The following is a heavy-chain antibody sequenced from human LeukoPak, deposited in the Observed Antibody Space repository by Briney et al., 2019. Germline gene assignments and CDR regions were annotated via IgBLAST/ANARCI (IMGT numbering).Heavy chain of an antibody. V-gene: IGHV1-2*02. Sequence: ASVKVSCKASGYTFTGYYMHWVRQAPGQGLEWMGWINPNSGGTNYAQKFQGRVTMTRDTSISTAYMELGRLRSDDMAVYYCARWGRSRDGYNSGDYWGQGTLVTVSS. CDR2: INPNSGGT. J-gene: IGHJ4*02. CDR3: ARWGRSRDGYNSGDY. D-gene: IGHD5-24*01. CDR1: GYTFTGYY.